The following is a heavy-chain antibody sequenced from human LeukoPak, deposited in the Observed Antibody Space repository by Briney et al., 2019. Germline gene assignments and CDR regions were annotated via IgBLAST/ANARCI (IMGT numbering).Heavy chain of an antibody. CDR3: ARHGGIAARPTPGDY. V-gene: IGHV5-51*01. Sequence: GESLKISCKGSGYSFTSYWIGWVRPMPGKGLEWMGIIYPGDSDTRYSPSFQGQVTISADKSISTAYLQWSSLKASDTAMYYCARHGGIAARPTPGDYWGQGTLVTVSS. D-gene: IGHD6-6*01. CDR1: GYSFTSYW. CDR2: IYPGDSDT. J-gene: IGHJ4*02.